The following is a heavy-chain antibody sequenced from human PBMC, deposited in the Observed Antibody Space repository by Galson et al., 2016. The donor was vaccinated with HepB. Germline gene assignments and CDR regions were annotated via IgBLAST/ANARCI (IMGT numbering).Heavy chain of an antibody. CDR3: ASDMNNFDFLGGPFDY. V-gene: IGHV3-30*04. CDR2: ISNDESRK. J-gene: IGHJ4*02. Sequence: RLSCAVSGFTYGIHWVRQAPGKGLEWVAAISNDESRKDYADSVKGRFIISRDTSKNTLYLQMNSLRSEDTAVYYCASDMNNFDFLGGPFDYWGQGTLVTVSS. D-gene: IGHD3-3*01. CDR1: GFTYG.